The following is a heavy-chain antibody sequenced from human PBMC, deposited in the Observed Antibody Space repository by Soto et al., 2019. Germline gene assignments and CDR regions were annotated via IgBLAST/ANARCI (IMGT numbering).Heavy chain of an antibody. Sequence: GASVKVSCKASGGTFGSHGVAWVRQAPGQGLEWMGGFIAMLGTPTYAKKVQGRATITADESLTSSYLELRSLRSEDTAVYFCARGAMAKFDYWGQGTVVPSPQ. D-gene: IGHD5-18*01. J-gene: IGHJ4*02. CDR3: ARGAMAKFDY. CDR1: GGTFGSHG. V-gene: IGHV1-69*13. CDR2: FIAMLGTP.